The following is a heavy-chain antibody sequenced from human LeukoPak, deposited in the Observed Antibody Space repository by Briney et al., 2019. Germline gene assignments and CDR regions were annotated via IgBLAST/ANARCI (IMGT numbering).Heavy chain of an antibody. J-gene: IGHJ6*02. Sequence: TLSLTFTVSGGSISSGGYYWSWIRQHPGKGLEWIGYIYYSGSTYYNPSLKSRVTISVDTSKNQFSLKLSSVTAADTAVYYCARDRGCSSTSCYYYYYYGMDVWGQGTTVTVSS. D-gene: IGHD2-2*01. CDR1: GGSISSGGYY. CDR3: ARDRGCSSTSCYYYYYYGMDV. CDR2: IYYSGST. V-gene: IGHV4-31*03.